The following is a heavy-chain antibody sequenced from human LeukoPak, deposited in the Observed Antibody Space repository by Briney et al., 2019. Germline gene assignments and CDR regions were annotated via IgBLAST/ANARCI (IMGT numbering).Heavy chain of an antibody. J-gene: IGHJ3*02. CDR2: IYSGGST. V-gene: IGHV3-53*01. CDR3: ASPYGGNGVDAFDI. Sequence: PGGSLRLSCAASGFTVSSSYMSWVRQAPGKGLEWVSLIYSGGSTYYAASVKGRFTIPRDNSKNTLYLQMNSLRPEDTAVYYCASPYGGNGVDAFDIWGQGTMVTVSS. CDR1: GFTVSSSY. D-gene: IGHD4-23*01.